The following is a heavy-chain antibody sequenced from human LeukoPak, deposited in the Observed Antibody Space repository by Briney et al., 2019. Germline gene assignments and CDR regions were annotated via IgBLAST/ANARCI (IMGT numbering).Heavy chain of an antibody. D-gene: IGHD2-8*01. CDR1: GGSISSGSYY. V-gene: IGHV4-61*02. CDR3: ARDGVEPHYYYYHMDV. J-gene: IGHJ6*03. Sequence: SQTLSLTCAVSGGSISSGSYYWSWIRQPAGMGLEWIGRIYTSGSTNYNPSLKSRVTISVDTSKNQFSLKLSPMTAADTAVYYCARDGVEPHYYYYHMDVWGKGTTVTVSS. CDR2: IYTSGST.